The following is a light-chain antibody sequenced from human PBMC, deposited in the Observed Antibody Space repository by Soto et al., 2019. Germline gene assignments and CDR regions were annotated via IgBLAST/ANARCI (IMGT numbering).Light chain of an antibody. CDR3: QQYNNWLT. Sequence: EIVMTQAPATLPVSPGERATLSCRASQSVSSNLAGYQQKPCQAPRLLIYGSSTRATGIPARFSGSGSGTQFTLTISSLQSEDFAVYSCQQYNNWLTFGGGTKVEIK. V-gene: IGKV3D-15*01. J-gene: IGKJ4*01. CDR1: QSVSSN. CDR2: GSS.